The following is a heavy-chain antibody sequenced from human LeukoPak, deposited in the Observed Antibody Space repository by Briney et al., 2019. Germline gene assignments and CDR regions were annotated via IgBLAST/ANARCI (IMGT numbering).Heavy chain of an antibody. CDR2: IWYDGSNK. D-gene: IGHD2-15*01. J-gene: IGHJ4*02. V-gene: IGHV3-33*01. CDR1: GFTFSSYG. Sequence: GGSLRLSCAASGFTFSSYGMHWVRQAPGKGLEWVAVIWYDGSNKYYADSVKGRFTISRDNSKNTLYLQMNSLRAEDTAVYYCARASRSVVVVAAIPDYWGQGTLVTVSS. CDR3: ARASRSVVVVAAIPDY.